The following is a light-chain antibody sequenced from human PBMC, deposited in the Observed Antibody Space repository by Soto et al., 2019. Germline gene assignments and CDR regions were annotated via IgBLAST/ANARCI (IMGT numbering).Light chain of an antibody. CDR1: QSISSW. CDR2: DAS. Sequence: DIPMTQSPSTLSASVGDRVTITCRASQSISSWLAWYQQKPGKAPTLLIYDASSFESGVPSRFCGSGSGTEFSLTISILQPEDFASYYRQAYNSYKTFGQGTKVDIK. V-gene: IGKV1-5*01. J-gene: IGKJ1*01. CDR3: QAYNSYKT.